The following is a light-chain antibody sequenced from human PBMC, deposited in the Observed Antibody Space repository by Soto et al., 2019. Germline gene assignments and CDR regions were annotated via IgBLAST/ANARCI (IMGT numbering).Light chain of an antibody. CDR1: SSDVGGYND. V-gene: IGLV2-8*01. Sequence: QSVLTQPPSASGSPGQSVTISCTGTSSDVGGYNDVSWYQQHPGKAPKLMIYEVSKRPAGVPDRFSGSKSGNPASLTVSGLQAEDEADYYCSSYAGSNNLVFGTGTQLTVL. J-gene: IGLJ1*01. CDR3: SSYAGSNNLV. CDR2: EVS.